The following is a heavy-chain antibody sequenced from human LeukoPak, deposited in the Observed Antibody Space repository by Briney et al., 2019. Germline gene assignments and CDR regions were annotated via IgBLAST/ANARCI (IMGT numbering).Heavy chain of an antibody. Sequence: GASVKVSCKASGGTFSSYAISWVRQAPGQGLEWTGGIIPIFGTANYAQKFQGRVTITADESTSTAYMELSSLRSEDTAVYYCARDHYYDSSGLLGYHYYYYGMDVWGQGTTVTVSS. V-gene: IGHV1-69*13. CDR1: GGTFSSYA. CDR2: IIPIFGTA. J-gene: IGHJ6*02. D-gene: IGHD3-22*01. CDR3: ARDHYYDSSGLLGYHYYYYGMDV.